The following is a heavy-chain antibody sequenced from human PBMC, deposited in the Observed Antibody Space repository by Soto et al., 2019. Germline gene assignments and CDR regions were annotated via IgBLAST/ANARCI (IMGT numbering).Heavy chain of an antibody. D-gene: IGHD4-4*01. CDR2: IRSKANSYAT. V-gene: IGHV3-73*01. CDR1: GFTFSGSA. CDR3: TREDTRHDYSNPKYYCYYMDV. Sequence: PGGSLRLSCAASGFTFSGSAMHWVRQASGKGLEWVGRIRSKANSYATAYAASVKGRFTISRDDSKNTAYLQMNSLKTEDTAVYYCTREDTRHDYSNPKYYCYYMDVWGKGTTVTVSS. J-gene: IGHJ6*03.